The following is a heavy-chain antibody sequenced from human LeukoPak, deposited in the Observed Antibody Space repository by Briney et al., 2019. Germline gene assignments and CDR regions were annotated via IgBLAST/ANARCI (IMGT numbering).Heavy chain of an antibody. CDR2: ISSSSNAI. D-gene: IGHD5-12*01. CDR1: GFTFSSYT. CDR3: ARRRSGGYVSNVDFDY. V-gene: IGHV3-48*04. Sequence: GEPLRLSCAASGFTFSSYTMNWVRQAPGKGLEWVSYISSSSNAIYYADSVKGRFTISRDNAKNSLYLQMNSLRAADTAVYYCARRRSGGYVSNVDFDYWGQGTLVTVSS. J-gene: IGHJ4*02.